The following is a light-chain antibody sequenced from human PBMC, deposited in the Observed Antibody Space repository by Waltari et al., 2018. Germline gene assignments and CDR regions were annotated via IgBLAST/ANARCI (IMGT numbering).Light chain of an antibody. CDR1: RCIDAF. V-gene: IGKV1-39*01. J-gene: IGKJ5*01. Sequence: DIQMTKSTSSLSASVGDRVTITCRASRCIDAFLNCYQQQPGKAPKLLIYDASTFQRGVPPRFSGTRIGTDFSLTISDLQPEDFATYFCQQSYSAPFTFGRGTRLE. CDR2: DAS. CDR3: QQSYSAPFT.